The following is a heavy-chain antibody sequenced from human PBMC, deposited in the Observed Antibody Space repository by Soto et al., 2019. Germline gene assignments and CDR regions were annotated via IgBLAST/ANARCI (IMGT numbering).Heavy chain of an antibody. CDR2: ISPDGSVT. J-gene: IGHJ6*02. Sequence: GGSLRLSCAASGFTVSYHGVHWVRQEPGRGLVWVSLISPDGSVTTYADSVKGRFTISRDNAKNTLTLQMNSLRAEDTAVYYCARGINYAMDVWGQGTTVTVSS. V-gene: IGHV3-74*01. CDR3: ARGINYAMDV. CDR1: GFTVSYHG.